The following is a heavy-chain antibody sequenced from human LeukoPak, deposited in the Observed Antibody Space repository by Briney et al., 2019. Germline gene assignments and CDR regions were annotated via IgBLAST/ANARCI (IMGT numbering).Heavy chain of an antibody. CDR1: GGSFSGYY. CDR3: ARRSGPNRRLYSGSYYNGMSYYYYMDV. V-gene: IGHV4-34*01. CDR2: INHSGST. Sequence: SETLSLTCAVYGGSFSGYYWSWIRQPPGKGLEWIGEINHSGSTNYNPSLKSRVTISVDTSKNQFSLKLSSVTAADTAVYYCARRSGPNRRLYSGSYYNGMSYYYYMDVWGKGTTVTVSS. J-gene: IGHJ6*03. D-gene: IGHD1-26*01.